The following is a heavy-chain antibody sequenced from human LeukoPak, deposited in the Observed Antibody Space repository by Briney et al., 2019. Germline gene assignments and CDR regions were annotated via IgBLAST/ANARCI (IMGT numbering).Heavy chain of an antibody. CDR1: GFTLSGSA. V-gene: IGHV3-73*01. CDR3: TRVKASPDYYDSSGYFFDY. Sequence: GGSLRLSCAASGFTLSGSAMQWVRQASGKGREWVGRIRSKAHSYATAYAASVKRRFTISRDDSKNTAYLQMNSLKTEDTAVYYCTRVKASPDYYDSSGYFFDYWGQGTLVTVSS. J-gene: IGHJ4*02. D-gene: IGHD3-22*01. CDR2: IRSKAHSYAT.